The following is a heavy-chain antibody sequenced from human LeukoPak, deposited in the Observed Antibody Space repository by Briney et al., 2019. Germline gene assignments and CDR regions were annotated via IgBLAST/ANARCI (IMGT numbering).Heavy chain of an antibody. J-gene: IGHJ4*02. CDR2: ISGSGGST. V-gene: IGHV3-23*01. D-gene: IGHD6-19*01. Sequence: PGGSLRLSCAASGFTFSSYAMSWVRQAPGKGLEWVSAISGSGGSTYYADSVKGRFTISRDNSKNTLYLQMNSLRAEDTAVYYCAKDFGPLSAGTSDYWGQGTLVTVSS. CDR1: GFTFSSYA. CDR3: AKDFGPLSAGTSDY.